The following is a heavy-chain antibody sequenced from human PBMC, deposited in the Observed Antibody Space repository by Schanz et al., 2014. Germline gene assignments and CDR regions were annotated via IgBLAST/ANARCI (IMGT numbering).Heavy chain of an antibody. D-gene: IGHD6-13*01. CDR3: ARRSAAATFDY. J-gene: IGHJ4*02. CDR2: INTNTGNP. Sequence: QVQLVQSGSELKKPGASVNISCKASGYIFTNYVMNWVRQAPGQGLEWMGWINTNTGNPTYAQGFTGRFVFSLDTSVRTAYLQISSLKSEDTAMYYCARRSAAATFDYGGPGTLVAVSS. V-gene: IGHV7-4-1*02. CDR1: GYIFTNYV.